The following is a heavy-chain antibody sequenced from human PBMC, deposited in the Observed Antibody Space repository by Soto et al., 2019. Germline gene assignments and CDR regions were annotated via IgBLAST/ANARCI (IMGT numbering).Heavy chain of an antibody. CDR1: GYTFTSYG. CDR3: ARRNYDFWSGHGPTGFDY. J-gene: IGHJ4*02. CDR2: ISAYNGNT. D-gene: IGHD3-3*01. Sequence: ASVKVSCKASGYTFTSYGISWVRQAPGQGLEWMGWISAYNGNTNYAQKLQGRVTMTTDTSTSTAYMELRSLRSDDTAVYYCARRNYDFWSGHGPTGFDYWGQGTLVTVSS. V-gene: IGHV1-18*01.